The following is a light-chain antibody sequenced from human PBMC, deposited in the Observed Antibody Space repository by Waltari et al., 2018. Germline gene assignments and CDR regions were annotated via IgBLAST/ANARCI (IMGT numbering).Light chain of an antibody. CDR2: GHN. Sequence: QSVLTQPPSVSGAPGQRVTISCTGRSSSIGAGYDVNWYQQLPGKAPKLLIYGHNNGPQGVPDRFAGAKSGTSASLAITGLQAEDEADYYCQSYDSSLSGSVFGGGTILTVL. CDR3: QSYDSSLSGSV. J-gene: IGLJ2*01. CDR1: SSSIGAGYD. V-gene: IGLV1-40*01.